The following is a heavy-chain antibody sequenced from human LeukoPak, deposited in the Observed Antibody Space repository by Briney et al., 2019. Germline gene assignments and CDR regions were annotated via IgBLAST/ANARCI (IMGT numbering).Heavy chain of an antibody. Sequence: EASVKVSCKASGYTFTSYDINWVRQAAGQGLEWMGWMNPNSGNTGYAQKFQGRVTMTRNTSISTAYMELSRLRSDDTAVYYCARGAPLLRFLEWSQFDYWGQGTLVTVSS. V-gene: IGHV1-8*01. J-gene: IGHJ4*02. CDR1: GYTFTSYD. D-gene: IGHD3-3*01. CDR3: ARGAPLLRFLEWSQFDY. CDR2: MNPNSGNT.